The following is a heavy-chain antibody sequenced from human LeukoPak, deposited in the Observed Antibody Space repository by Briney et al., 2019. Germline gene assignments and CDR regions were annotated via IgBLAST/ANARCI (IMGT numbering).Heavy chain of an antibody. D-gene: IGHD3-22*01. V-gene: IGHV1-18*01. CDR2: ISAYNGNT. J-gene: IGHJ4*02. CDR3: ARDNYYDSSGYLA. CDR1: VYTLTIDG. Sequence: AAVRVSSMPPVYTLTIDGISWVRQTPEQRLGRVGWISAYNGNTNYAQKLQGRVTMTTDTSKSTVYMELRSLRSDDTAVYYCARDNYYDSSGYLAWGQGTLVTVSS.